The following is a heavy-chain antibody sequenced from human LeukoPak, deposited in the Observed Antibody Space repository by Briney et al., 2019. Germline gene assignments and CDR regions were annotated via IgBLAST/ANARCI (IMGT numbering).Heavy chain of an antibody. Sequence: SETLSLTCTVSGGSISSYYWSWIRQPPGKGLECIGYIYYSGSTNYNPSLKGRVTISVDTSENQLSLKLTSVTAADTAVYYCARIRTSGSSYYFDYWGQGTLVTVSS. J-gene: IGHJ4*02. CDR3: ARIRTSGSSYYFDY. CDR2: IYYSGST. CDR1: GGSISSYY. V-gene: IGHV4-59*08. D-gene: IGHD1-26*01.